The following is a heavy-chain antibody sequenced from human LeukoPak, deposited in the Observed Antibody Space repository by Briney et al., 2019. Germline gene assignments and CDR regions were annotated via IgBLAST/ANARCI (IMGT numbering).Heavy chain of an antibody. D-gene: IGHD3-9*01. CDR3: AKVPGLGFHDWLSGAFDI. CDR2: ISYDGSEN. J-gene: IGHJ3*02. Sequence: PGGSLRLSCAASGFTLSSYGMHWVRQPPGKGLECIASISYDGSENYYADSVKGRFTISRDNSKNTLYLQMNSLRAEDTAVYYCAKVPGLGFHDWLSGAFDIWGQGTMVTVSS. CDR1: GFTLSSYG. V-gene: IGHV3-30*18.